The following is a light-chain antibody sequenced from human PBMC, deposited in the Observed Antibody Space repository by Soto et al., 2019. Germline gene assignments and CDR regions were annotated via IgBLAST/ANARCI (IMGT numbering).Light chain of an antibody. J-gene: IGLJ3*02. CDR1: SSDVGSYNF. V-gene: IGLV2-23*02. CDR2: EVA. CDR3: CSYAGRSSWV. Sequence: QSALTQPASVSGSLGQSITISCTGTSSDVGSYNFVSWFQQHPGKAPKVIIYEVAKWPSGISSRFSGSKSGNTASLTSSGLQADGDAEYFCCSYAGRSSWVFGGGTKLTVL.